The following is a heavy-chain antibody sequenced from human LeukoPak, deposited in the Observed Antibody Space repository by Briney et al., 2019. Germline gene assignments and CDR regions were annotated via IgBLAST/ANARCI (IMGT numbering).Heavy chain of an antibody. CDR3: ARDTDYDFWSGYYTFDY. CDR1: GYTFTSYG. D-gene: IGHD3-3*01. CDR2: ISAYNGNT. J-gene: IGHJ4*02. Sequence: GASVKVSCKASGYTFTSYGISWVRQAPGQGLEWMGWISAYNGNTNYAQKLQGRVTMTTDTSTSTAYMELRSLRSDDTAVYYCARDTDYDFWSGYYTFDYWGQGTLVTVSS. V-gene: IGHV1-18*01.